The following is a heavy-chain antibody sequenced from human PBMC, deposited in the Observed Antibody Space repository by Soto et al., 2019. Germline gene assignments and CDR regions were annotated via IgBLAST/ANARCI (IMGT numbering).Heavy chain of an antibody. CDR2: IIPIFGTA. D-gene: IGHD2-15*01. CDR3: ARDLGGISDFNFDY. J-gene: IGHJ4*02. Sequence: SVKVSCKASGGTFSSYAISWVRQAPGQGLEWMGGIIPIFGTANYAQKFQGRVTITADESTSTAYMELSSLRSEDTAVYYCARDLGGISDFNFDYWGQGTLVTVSS. V-gene: IGHV1-69*13. CDR1: GGTFSSYA.